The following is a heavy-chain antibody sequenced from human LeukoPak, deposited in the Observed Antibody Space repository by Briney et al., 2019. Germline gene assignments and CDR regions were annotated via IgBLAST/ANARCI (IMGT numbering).Heavy chain of an antibody. D-gene: IGHD2-2*02. V-gene: IGHV4-34*01. CDR3: ARGETSRCSSTSCYRGFDY. J-gene: IGHJ4*02. CDR2: INHSGST. Sequence: PSETLSLTCAVYGGSFSGYYWSWIRQPPGKGLEWIGEINHSGSTNYNPSLKSRVTISVDTSKNQFSLKLSSVTAADTAVYYYARGETSRCSSTSCYRGFDYWGQGTLVTVSS. CDR1: GGSFSGYY.